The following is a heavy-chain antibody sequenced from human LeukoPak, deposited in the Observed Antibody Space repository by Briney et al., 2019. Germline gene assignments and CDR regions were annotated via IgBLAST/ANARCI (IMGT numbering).Heavy chain of an antibody. CDR3: AKSPVSSCRGSFCYPFDY. V-gene: IGHV3-7*03. CDR1: RFTFSSYW. J-gene: IGHJ4*02. Sequence: GGSLRLSCAASRFTFSSYWMSWVRQAPGKGLEWVANIKQDGSEKYYVDSVKGRFTISRDNAKNSLYLQMNSLRAEDTAVYFCAKSPVSSCRGSFCYPFDYWGQGNLVTVSS. D-gene: IGHD2-15*01. CDR2: IKQDGSEK.